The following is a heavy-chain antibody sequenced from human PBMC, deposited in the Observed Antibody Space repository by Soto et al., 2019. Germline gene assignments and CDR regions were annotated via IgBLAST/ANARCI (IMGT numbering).Heavy chain of an antibody. V-gene: IGHV4-39*01. D-gene: IGHD3-22*01. J-gene: IGHJ4*02. Sequence: SETLSLTCTVSDASFSSSSYYWGWIRQPPGKGLEWIGSIDYSGSTYYNPSLKSRVTISVDTSKNQFSLNLSSVTAADTAVYYCASHYYDSSGYYLEGVDYWGKVTLVIVSS. CDR1: DASFSSSSYY. CDR3: ASHYYDSSGYYLEGVDY. CDR2: IDYSGST.